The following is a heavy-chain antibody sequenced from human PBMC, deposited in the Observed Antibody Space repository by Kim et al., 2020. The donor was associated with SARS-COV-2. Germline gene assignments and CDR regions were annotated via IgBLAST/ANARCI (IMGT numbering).Heavy chain of an antibody. D-gene: IGHD6-13*01. J-gene: IGHJ6*02. CDR1: GYTFTSYG. CDR3: ARHGWDSSSWTVYYYYYGMDV. CDR2: ISAYNGNT. Sequence: ASVKVSCKASGYTFTSYGISWVRQAPGQGLEWMGWISAYNGNTNYAQKLQGRVTMTTDTSTSTAYMELRSLRSDDTAVYYCARHGWDSSSWTVYYYYYGMDVWGQGTTVTVSS. V-gene: IGHV1-18*01.